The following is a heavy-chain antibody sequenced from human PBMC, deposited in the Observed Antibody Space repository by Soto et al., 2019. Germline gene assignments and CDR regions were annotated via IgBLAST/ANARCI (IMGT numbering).Heavy chain of an antibody. CDR1: GLPFIVFT. D-gene: IGHD2-21*01. CDR3: ARDVNGGFCGA. CDR2: ISSRNNDM. V-gene: IGHV3-21*01. Sequence: EVQLVESGGGLVKPGGSWGLSCAAPGLPFIVFTRNWFRQAPGKGLEWVSTISSRNNDMYYVDSVKGRFTISRDNARNSVYLQMNSLRADDTAVYYCARDVNGGFCGAWGQGTLVTVSS. J-gene: IGHJ5*02.